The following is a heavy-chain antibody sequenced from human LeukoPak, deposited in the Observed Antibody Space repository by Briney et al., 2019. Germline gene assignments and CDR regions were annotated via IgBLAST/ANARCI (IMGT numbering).Heavy chain of an antibody. D-gene: IGHD1-7*01. CDR2: IQNDEIDK. J-gene: IGHJ4*02. CDR3: ARMNYVSSGWGAPFDS. V-gene: IGHV3-30*02. CDR1: GFTFTTYG. Sequence: GGSLRLSCAASGFTFTTYGMHWVRQAPGKGLEWVAFIQNDEIDKFYADSVKGRFTISRDNAKNSLYLQMNSLRAEDTAVYYCARMNYVSSGWGAPFDSWGQGTLVTVSS.